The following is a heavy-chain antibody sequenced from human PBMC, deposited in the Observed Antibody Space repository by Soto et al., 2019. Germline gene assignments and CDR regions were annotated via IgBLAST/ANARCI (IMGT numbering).Heavy chain of an antibody. CDR3: ARDRPIVVVPAASNWFDP. CDR1: GGTFSSYT. Sequence: QVQLVQSGAEVKKPGSSVKVSCKASGGTFSSYTISWVRQAPGQGLEWMGRIIPILGIANYAQKFQGRVTITADKSTSTAYMELSSLRSEDTAVYYCARDRPIVVVPAASNWFDPWGKGTLVTVSS. V-gene: IGHV1-69*08. J-gene: IGHJ5*02. D-gene: IGHD2-2*01. CDR2: IIPILGIA.